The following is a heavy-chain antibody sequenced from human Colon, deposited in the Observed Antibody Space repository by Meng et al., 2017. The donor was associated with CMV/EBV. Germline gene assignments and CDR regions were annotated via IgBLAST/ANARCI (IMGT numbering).Heavy chain of an antibody. CDR2: ITSAGYST. V-gene: IGHV3-23*01. Sequence: GGSLRLSCAASGFSFTNYAIHWVRQAPGKGLEWVSAITSAGYSTYYADSVKGRFTISRDNSKNTLYLQMNSLGAEDTAVYYCAKESSPSSDYYYYYALDVWGQGTTVTVS. CDR3: AKESSPSSDYYYYYALDV. CDR1: GFSFTNYA. D-gene: IGHD6-19*01. J-gene: IGHJ6*02.